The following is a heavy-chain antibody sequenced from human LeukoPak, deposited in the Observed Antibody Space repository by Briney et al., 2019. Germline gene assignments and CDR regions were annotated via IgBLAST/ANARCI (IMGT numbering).Heavy chain of an antibody. CDR1: GFTFRRYA. D-gene: IGHD3-10*01. J-gene: IGHJ4*02. CDR2: ISSNGGST. V-gene: IGHV3-64D*06. CDR3: VKDGSGTYYKYYFDY. Sequence: PGGSLRLSCSDSGFTFRRYAMHWVRQAPGKGLEYVSAISSNGGSTYYADSVKGRFTISRDNSKNTLYLQMSSLRAEDTAVYYCVKDGSGTYYKYYFDYWGQGTLVTVSS.